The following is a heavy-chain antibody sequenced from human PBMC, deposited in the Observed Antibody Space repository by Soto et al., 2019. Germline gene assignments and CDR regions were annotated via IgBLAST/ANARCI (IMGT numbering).Heavy chain of an antibody. CDR1: GDSISSGGHY. Sequence: QVQLQESGPGLVKPSQTLSLTCIVSGDSISSGGHYWSWIRQQPGKGLEWIGNIYYSGSTFYNPSLKSRLTISIDTSKNQFSRKLSSVTAADTAVYYCARGRDGYNFLDYWGRGTLVTVSS. CDR3: ARGRDGYNFLDY. CDR2: IYYSGST. V-gene: IGHV4-31*03. D-gene: IGHD5-12*01. J-gene: IGHJ4*02.